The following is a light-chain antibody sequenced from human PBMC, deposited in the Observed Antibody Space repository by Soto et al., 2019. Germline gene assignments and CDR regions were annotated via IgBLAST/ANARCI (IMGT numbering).Light chain of an antibody. CDR2: AAS. CDR1: QNINNY. V-gene: IGKV1-39*01. J-gene: IGKJ1*01. CDR3: QQSYSSPRT. Sequence: DIQMTQSPSSLSASVGDRVTITCRASQNINNYLNWYQQKPGKAPKLMIYAASTLQRGVPSRFSGSGSGTDFTLTISSLQPEDSATYYCQQSYSSPRTFGQGTKVDIK.